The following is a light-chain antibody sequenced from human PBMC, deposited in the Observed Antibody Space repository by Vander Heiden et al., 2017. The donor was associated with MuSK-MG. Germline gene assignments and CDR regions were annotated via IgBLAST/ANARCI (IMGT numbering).Light chain of an antibody. J-gene: IGKJ2*01. V-gene: IGKV3-15*01. CDR1: QSVSSN. Sequence: EIVMTQSPATLSVSPGERATLSCRASQSVSSNLAWYPQKPGQAPRLLIYGASTRATGITARFSGSGSGTEFTLTISSLQSEDFAVYSCQKDKNCTPLSNFGKGTKLEIK. CDR2: GAS. CDR3: QKDKNCTPLSN.